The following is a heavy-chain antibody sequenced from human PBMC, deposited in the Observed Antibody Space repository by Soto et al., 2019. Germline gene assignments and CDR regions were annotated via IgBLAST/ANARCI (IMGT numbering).Heavy chain of an antibody. CDR3: ARGEVVTAAVDY. V-gene: IGHV4-59*01. D-gene: IGHD2-21*02. Sequence: SESLLLKCTFSGGSICSYYWRWFRQPPGKGLEWIGYIYYSGSTKYNPSLKSRVTISVDTSKNQFSLKLSSVTAADTAVYYCARGEVVTAAVDYWGQGTLVTVS. CDR1: GGSICSYY. J-gene: IGHJ4*02. CDR2: IYYSGST.